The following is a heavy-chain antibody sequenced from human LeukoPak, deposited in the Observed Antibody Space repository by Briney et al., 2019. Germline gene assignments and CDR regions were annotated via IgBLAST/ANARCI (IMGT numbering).Heavy chain of an antibody. Sequence: GGSLRLSCAASGFTFSSYSMNWVRQAPGKGLEWVSYISSSSSTIHYADSVKGRFTISRDNAKNSLYLQMNSLRAEDTAVYYCARDRYDFWSGYSPYFDYWGQGTLVTVSS. D-gene: IGHD3-3*01. V-gene: IGHV3-48*01. CDR3: ARDRYDFWSGYSPYFDY. J-gene: IGHJ4*02. CDR1: GFTFSSYS. CDR2: ISSSSSTI.